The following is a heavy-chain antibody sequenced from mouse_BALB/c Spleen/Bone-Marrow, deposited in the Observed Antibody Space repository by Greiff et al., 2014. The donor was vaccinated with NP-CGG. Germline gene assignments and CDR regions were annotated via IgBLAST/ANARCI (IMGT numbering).Heavy chain of an antibody. CDR1: GYSFTGYN. D-gene: IGHD2-1*01. V-gene: IGHV1S135*01. J-gene: IGHJ4*01. CDR2: INPYYGST. CDR3: ARSDGINFAMDF. Sequence: VQLKESGPELEKPGASVKISCKTSGYSFTGYNMNWVTQRNGKSLEWIGNINPYYGSTGYNQRFKGKATLTVDKSSSTAFMRLKGLTSEDSAVYYCARSDGINFAMDFWGQGTSVTVSS.